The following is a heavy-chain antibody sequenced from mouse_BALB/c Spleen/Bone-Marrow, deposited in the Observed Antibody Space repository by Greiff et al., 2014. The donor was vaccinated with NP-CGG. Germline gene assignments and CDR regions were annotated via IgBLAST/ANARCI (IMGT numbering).Heavy chain of an antibody. CDR1: GFTFSSYG. Sequence: EVNVVESGGDLVKPGGSLKLSCAASGFTFSSYGMSWVRQTPDKRLEWVATISSGGSYTYYPDSVKGRFTISRDNAKNTLYLQMSSLKSEDTAMYYCARQYGNYWDYFDYWGQGTTLTVSS. CDR2: ISSGGSYT. V-gene: IGHV5-6*01. D-gene: IGHD2-10*02. CDR3: ARQYGNYWDYFDY. J-gene: IGHJ2*01.